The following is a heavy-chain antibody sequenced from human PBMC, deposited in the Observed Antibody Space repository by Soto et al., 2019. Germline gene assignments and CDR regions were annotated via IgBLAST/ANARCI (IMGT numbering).Heavy chain of an antibody. Sequence: EVQLLESGGGLVQPGGSLRLSCADYGFTFSSYAMSWVRQAPGKGLEWVSAISGSGGSTYYADSVKGRFTISRDNSKNTLYLQMNSLRAEDTAVYYCAKVGSYDYVWGSPAEMWVQGTLGTVSS. CDR1: GFTFSSYA. CDR2: ISGSGGST. V-gene: IGHV3-23*01. CDR3: AKVGSYDYVWGSPAEM. D-gene: IGHD3-16*01. J-gene: IGHJ4*02.